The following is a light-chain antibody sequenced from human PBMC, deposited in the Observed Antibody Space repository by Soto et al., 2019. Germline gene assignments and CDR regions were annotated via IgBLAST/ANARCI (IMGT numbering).Light chain of an antibody. CDR1: SSDVGGYNS. CDR2: EVS. J-gene: IGLJ1*01. Sequence: FVLTQPASVSGSPGQSITVSCTGTSSDVGGYNSVSWYQQHPGKPPKLIIYEVSSRPSGVSDRFSGSKSGNTASLTISGLQAEDEADYYCSSYTSTSSYVFATGTKVTVL. CDR3: SSYTSTSSYV. V-gene: IGLV2-14*03.